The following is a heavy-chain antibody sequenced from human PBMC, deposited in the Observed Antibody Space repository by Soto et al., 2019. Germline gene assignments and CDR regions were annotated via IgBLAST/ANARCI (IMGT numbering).Heavy chain of an antibody. D-gene: IGHD6-13*01. J-gene: IGHJ6*02. CDR2: VYTSETT. Sequence: QVQLQESGPGLVKPSETLSLTCTVSGGSMSGYYWSWIRQSAGKGLEWIGRVYTSETTYYNPSLKSRVTMSLDTSKNQFSLNLYSLTAADTAVYYCAGNIAAAGRRYYGMDVWGQGITVTVSS. V-gene: IGHV4-4*07. CDR3: AGNIAAAGRRYYGMDV. CDR1: GGSMSGYY.